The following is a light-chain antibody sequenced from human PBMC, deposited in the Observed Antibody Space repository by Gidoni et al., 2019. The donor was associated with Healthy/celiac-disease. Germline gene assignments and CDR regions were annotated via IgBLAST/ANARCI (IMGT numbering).Light chain of an antibody. CDR3: QQDNSYPRS. V-gene: IGKV1-5*03. Sequence: DIPLTQSPSTLSASVGARVTITCRASQSISSWLAWYQQKPGKAPKLLIYTASSLESGVPSRFSGRGSGTEFTLTISSLQPDDVATYYCQQDNSYPRSFGQGTKLEIK. J-gene: IGKJ2*04. CDR1: QSISSW. CDR2: TAS.